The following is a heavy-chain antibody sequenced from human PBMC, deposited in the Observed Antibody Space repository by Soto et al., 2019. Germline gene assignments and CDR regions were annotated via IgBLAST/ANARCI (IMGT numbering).Heavy chain of an antibody. CDR2: IFYDGSHK. V-gene: IGHV3-33*01. CDR3: ARRRSTVTTPWFYHGMDV. Sequence: QVQLEESGGGVVQPGRSLRLSCTASGCAFSDYGMHWVRQAPGKGLEWVAIIFYDGSHKYYADSVKGRFTISRDNSRNTVELQMNSLRAEDTATYFCARRRSTVTTPWFYHGMDVWGRGTTVTVSS. D-gene: IGHD4-17*01. CDR1: GCAFSDYG. J-gene: IGHJ6*02.